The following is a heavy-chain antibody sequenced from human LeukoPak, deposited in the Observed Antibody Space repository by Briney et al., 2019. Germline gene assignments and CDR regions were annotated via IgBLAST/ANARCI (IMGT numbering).Heavy chain of an antibody. J-gene: IGHJ3*02. CDR1: GYSISSGYY. Sequence: SETLSLTCAVSGYSISSGYYWGWIRQPPGKGLEWIGSIYHSGSTYYNPSLKSRVTRSVDTSKNQFSLKLSSVTAADPAVYYCARQDGGAFNAFDIWGQGTMVTVSS. CDR2: IYHSGST. D-gene: IGHD4-23*01. V-gene: IGHV4-38-2*01. CDR3: ARQDGGAFNAFDI.